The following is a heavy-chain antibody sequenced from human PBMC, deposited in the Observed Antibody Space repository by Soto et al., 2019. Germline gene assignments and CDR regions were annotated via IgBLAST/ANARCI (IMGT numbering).Heavy chain of an antibody. V-gene: IGHV4-31*03. Sequence: QVQLQESGPGLVKPSQTLSLTCIVSGGSISSGGYYWSWIRQLPGKGLEWIGYIYYSGSTSYNPALKSRISILVDTSKNQFSLNLSSVTAADTAVYYCARTTSGGDSRVSTFDSWGQGTLVTVSS. D-gene: IGHD2-21*01. CDR3: ARTTSGGDSRVSTFDS. J-gene: IGHJ4*02. CDR1: GGSISSGGYY. CDR2: IYYSGST.